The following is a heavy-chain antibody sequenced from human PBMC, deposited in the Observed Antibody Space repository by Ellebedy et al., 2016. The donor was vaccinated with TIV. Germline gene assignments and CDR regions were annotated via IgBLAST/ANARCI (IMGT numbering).Heavy chain of an antibody. J-gene: IGHJ5*02. V-gene: IGHV4-39*01. CDR1: AGSIDISGYF. CDR2: TYHLGNT. D-gene: IGHD3-9*01. Sequence: SETLSLTXTVSAGSIDISGYFWGWIRQPPGKGLEWIGSTYHLGNTYYSPSLKTRVLISVDTAKNQFSLRLTSVSAADTDTYYCARLIGDYDVLAGPVDHWGQGALVTVSS. CDR3: ARLIGDYDVLAGPVDH.